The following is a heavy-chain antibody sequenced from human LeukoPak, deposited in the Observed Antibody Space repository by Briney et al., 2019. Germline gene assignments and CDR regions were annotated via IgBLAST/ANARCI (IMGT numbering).Heavy chain of an antibody. Sequence: ASVKVSCKASGYTFTGYYMHWVRQAPGQGLEWMGWINPNSGGTNYAQKFQGRVTMTRDTSIGTAYMELSRLRSDDTAVYYCARDLYYDSSGYYYYYYYMDVWGKGTTVTVSS. CDR1: GYTFTGYY. D-gene: IGHD3-22*01. CDR2: INPNSGGT. J-gene: IGHJ6*03. CDR3: ARDLYYDSSGYYYYYYYMDV. V-gene: IGHV1-2*02.